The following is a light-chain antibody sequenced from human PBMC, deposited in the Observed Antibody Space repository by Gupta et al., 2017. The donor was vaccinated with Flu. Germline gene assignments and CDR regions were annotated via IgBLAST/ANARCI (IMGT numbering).Light chain of an antibody. CDR2: DVN. Sequence: QSALTQPRSVSGSPGQSVTISCTGTSSDVGAYNYVSWYQQRPGKAPKLMIYDVNKRPSGVPDRFSGSKSGNTASLTISGLQAEEEADYYCCSYAGSSFYVFGTGTKVTVL. CDR3: CSYAGSSFYV. V-gene: IGLV2-11*01. J-gene: IGLJ1*01. CDR1: SSDVGAYNY.